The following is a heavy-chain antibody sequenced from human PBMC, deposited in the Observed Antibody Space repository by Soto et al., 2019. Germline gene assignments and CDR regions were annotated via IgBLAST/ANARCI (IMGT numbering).Heavy chain of an antibody. Sequence: GGSLRLSCAASGFTVSSNYMSWVRQAPGKGLEWVSVIYSGGSTYYADSVKGRFTISRDNSKNTLYLQMNSLRAEDTAVYYCAREYDILTGYLDYWGQGTLVTVSS. CDR2: IYSGGST. CDR3: AREYDILTGYLDY. J-gene: IGHJ4*02. V-gene: IGHV3-66*01. D-gene: IGHD3-9*01. CDR1: GFTVSSNY.